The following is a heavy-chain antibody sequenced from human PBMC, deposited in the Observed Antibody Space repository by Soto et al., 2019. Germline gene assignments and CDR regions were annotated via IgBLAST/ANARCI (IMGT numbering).Heavy chain of an antibody. Sequence: QVQLVESGGGVVQPGRSLRLSCAASGFTFSSYGMHWVRQAPGKGLAWVAVISYDGSNKYYADSVKGRFTISRDNSKSTLYLQMNSLRAEDTAVYYCAKAHLDTVTTYFDYWGQGTLVTVSS. CDR1: GFTFSSYG. V-gene: IGHV3-30*18. J-gene: IGHJ4*02. D-gene: IGHD4-4*01. CDR3: AKAHLDTVTTYFDY. CDR2: ISYDGSNK.